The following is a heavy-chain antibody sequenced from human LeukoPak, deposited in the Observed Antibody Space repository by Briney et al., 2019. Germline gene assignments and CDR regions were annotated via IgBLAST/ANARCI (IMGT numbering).Heavy chain of an antibody. V-gene: IGHV4-34*01. J-gene: IGHJ5*02. CDR2: INHSGST. CDR1: GGSFSGYY. D-gene: IGHD6-6*01. Sequence: NSSETLSLTCAVYGGSFSGYYWSWIRQPPGKGLEWIGEINHSGSTNYNPSLKSRVTISVDTSKNQFSLKLSSVTAADTAVNYCARGPSKKWQLVRWFDPWGQGTLVTVSS. CDR3: ARGPSKKWQLVRWFDP.